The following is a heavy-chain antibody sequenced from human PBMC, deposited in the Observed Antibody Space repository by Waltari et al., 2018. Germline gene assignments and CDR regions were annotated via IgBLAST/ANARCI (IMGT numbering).Heavy chain of an antibody. Sequence: QVQLQQWGAGLLKPSETLSLTCAVYGGSFSGYYWSWIRQPPGKGLEWIGEINHSGSTNYNPSLKSRVTISVDTSKNQFSLKLSSVTAADTAVYYCARFQRPIGYCSSTSCYVFDYWGQGTLVTVSS. V-gene: IGHV4-34*01. CDR2: INHSGST. J-gene: IGHJ4*02. CDR3: ARFQRPIGYCSSTSCYVFDY. D-gene: IGHD2-2*01. CDR1: GGSFSGYY.